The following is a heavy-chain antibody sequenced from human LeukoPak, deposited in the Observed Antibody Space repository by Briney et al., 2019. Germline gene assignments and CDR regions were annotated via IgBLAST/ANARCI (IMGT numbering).Heavy chain of an antibody. CDR1: GYTFTGYY. D-gene: IGHD6-6*01. J-gene: IGHJ5*02. V-gene: IGHV1-2*02. CDR3: ARDNEGSSSSSPWFDP. CDR2: INPNSGGT. Sequence: ASVKVSCKASGYTFTGYYMHWVRQAPGQGLEWMGWINPNSGGTNYAQKFQGRVTMTRDTSISTAYMELSRLRSDDTAVYYCARDNEGSSSSSPWFDPWGQGTLVTVSS.